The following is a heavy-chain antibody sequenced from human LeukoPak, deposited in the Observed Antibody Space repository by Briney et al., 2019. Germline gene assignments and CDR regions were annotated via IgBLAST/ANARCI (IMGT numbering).Heavy chain of an antibody. D-gene: IGHD3-22*01. CDR1: GGSFSGYY. J-gene: IGHJ5*02. CDR3: ARGLSLYYYDSSGYFNWFDP. CDR2: INHSGST. V-gene: IGHV4-34*01. Sequence: SETLSLTCAVYGGSFSGYYWSWIRQPPGKGLEWIGEINHSGSTNYNPSLKSRVTISVDTSKNQFSLKLSSVTAADTAVYYCARGLSLYYYDSSGYFNWFDPWGQGTLVTVSS.